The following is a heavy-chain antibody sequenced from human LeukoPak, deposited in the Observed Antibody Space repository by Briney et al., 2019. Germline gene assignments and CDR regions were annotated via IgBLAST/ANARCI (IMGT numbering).Heavy chain of an antibody. CDR1: GYTFTSYD. CDR2: MNPNSGNT. CDR3: ARASRITIFGVVIIPTYYFDY. J-gene: IGHJ4*02. V-gene: IGHV1-8*01. D-gene: IGHD3-3*01. Sequence: ASVKVSCKASGYTFTSYDINWVRQATGQGLEWMGWMNPNSGNTGYAQKFQGRVTMTRNTSISTAYMELSSLRSEDTAVYYCARASRITIFGVVIIPTYYFDYWGQGTLVTVSS.